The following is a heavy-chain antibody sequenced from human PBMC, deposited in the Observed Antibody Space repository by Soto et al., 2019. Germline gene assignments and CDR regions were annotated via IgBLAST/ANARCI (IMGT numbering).Heavy chain of an antibody. CDR1: GFTFSSYA. J-gene: IGHJ5*02. V-gene: IGHV3-30-3*01. Sequence: QVQLVESGGGVVQPGRSLRLSCAASGFTFSSYAMHWVRQAPGKGLEWVAVISYDGSNKYYADSVKGRFTISRDNSKNPLYLPMNSLRAEDTAVYYCAREVRYSSGYNWFDPWGQGTLVTVSS. CDR3: AREVRYSSGYNWFDP. CDR2: ISYDGSNK. D-gene: IGHD3-22*01.